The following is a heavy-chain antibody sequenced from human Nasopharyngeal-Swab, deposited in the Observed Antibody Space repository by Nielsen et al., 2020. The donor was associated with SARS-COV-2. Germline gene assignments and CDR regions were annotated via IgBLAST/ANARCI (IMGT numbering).Heavy chain of an antibody. CDR2: IYSGGST. V-gene: IGHV3-53*01. Sequence: GESLKISCAASGFTVSSNYMSWGRQAPGKGLEWVSVIYSGGSTYYADSVKGRFTISRDNSKNTLYLQMNSLRAEDTAVYYCARDRGGVYYYYGMDVWGQGTTVTVSS. D-gene: IGHD3-10*01. J-gene: IGHJ6*02. CDR3: ARDRGGVYYYYGMDV. CDR1: GFTVSSNY.